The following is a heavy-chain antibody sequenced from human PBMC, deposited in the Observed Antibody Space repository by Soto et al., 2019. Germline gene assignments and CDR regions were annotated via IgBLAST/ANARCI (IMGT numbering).Heavy chain of an antibody. CDR2: INAGNGNT. D-gene: IGHD4-17*01. J-gene: IGHJ6*02. V-gene: IGHV1-3*01. Sequence: QVQLVQSGAEVKKPGASVKVSCKASGYTFTSYAMHWVRQAPGQRLEWMGWINAGNGNTKYSQKFQGRVTITRDTSASTAYMELSSLRSEDTAVYYCARNGDHGDYCMDVWGQGTTVTVSS. CDR1: GYTFTSYA. CDR3: ARNGDHGDYCMDV.